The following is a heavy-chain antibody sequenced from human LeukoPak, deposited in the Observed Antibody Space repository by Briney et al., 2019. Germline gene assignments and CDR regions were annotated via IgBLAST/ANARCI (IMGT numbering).Heavy chain of an antibody. J-gene: IGHJ5*02. Sequence: SAKVSCKASGGTFSSYAISWVRQAPGQGLEWMGRIIPIFGTANYAQKFQGRVTITADESTSTAYMELSSLRSEDTAVYYCARDRGYSSSWYFPSNWFDPWGQGTLVTVSS. CDR1: GGTFSSYA. D-gene: IGHD6-13*01. V-gene: IGHV1-69*15. CDR3: ARDRGYSSSWYFPSNWFDP. CDR2: IIPIFGTA.